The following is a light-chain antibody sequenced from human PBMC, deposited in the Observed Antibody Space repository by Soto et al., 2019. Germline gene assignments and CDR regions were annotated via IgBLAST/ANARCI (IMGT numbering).Light chain of an antibody. J-gene: IGLJ3*02. CDR1: SSNIGTNY. V-gene: IGLV1-47*01. CDR2: GNN. Sequence: QSVLTQPPSASGTPGQTVTISSSGSSSNIGTNYVSWYQQLPGTAPKLLIYGNNQRPSGVPDRFSGSRSGTSASLAISGLRSEEEADYYCAAWYASLSGVVFGGGTKLTVL. CDR3: AAWYASLSGVV.